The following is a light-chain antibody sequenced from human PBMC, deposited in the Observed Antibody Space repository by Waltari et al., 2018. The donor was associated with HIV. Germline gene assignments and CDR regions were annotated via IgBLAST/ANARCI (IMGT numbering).Light chain of an antibody. V-gene: IGKV3-20*01. J-gene: IGKJ1*01. CDR2: AAS. Sequence: EVVMTQSPGTLSVSPGDRATLSCRPSQSVSTNLAWYQQKPGQSPMILIYAASSRASGIPDRFGGSGSGTDFTLTISRLEPEDVAVYYCQQYGSSPQTFGQGTKVEIK. CDR3: QQYGSSPQT. CDR1: QSVSTN.